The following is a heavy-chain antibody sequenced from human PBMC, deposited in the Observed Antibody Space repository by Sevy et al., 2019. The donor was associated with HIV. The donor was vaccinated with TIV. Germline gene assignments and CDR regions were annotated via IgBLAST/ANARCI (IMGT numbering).Heavy chain of an antibody. D-gene: IGHD1-1*01. CDR2: ISSGSSYI. V-gene: IGHV3-21*01. J-gene: IGHJ6*02. CDR3: ARDRGAGTSAYGMDV. CDR1: GFTFSSST. Sequence: GGSLRLSCAASGFTFSSSTMNWVRQAPGKGLEWVSSISSGSSYIYYADSVKGRFTIARDNAKNLLYLQMNSLRAEDSAVYHCARDRGAGTSAYGMDVWGQGTTVTVSS.